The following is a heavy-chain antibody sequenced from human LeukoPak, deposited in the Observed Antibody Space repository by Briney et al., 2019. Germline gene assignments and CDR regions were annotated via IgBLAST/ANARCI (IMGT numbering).Heavy chain of an antibody. D-gene: IGHD5-18*01. CDR2: IIPIFGTA. CDR3: ARRGYSYGLVSYFDY. J-gene: IGHJ4*02. V-gene: IGHV1-69*05. Sequence: SVKVSCKASGGTFSSYAISWVRQAPGQGLEWMGGIIPIFGTANYAQKFQGRVTITTDESTSTAYMELSSLRSEGTAVYYCARRGYSYGLVSYFDYWGQGTLVTVSS. CDR1: GGTFSSYA.